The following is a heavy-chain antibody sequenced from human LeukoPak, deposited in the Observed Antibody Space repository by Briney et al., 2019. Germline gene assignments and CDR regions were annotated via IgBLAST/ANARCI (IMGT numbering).Heavy chain of an antibody. V-gene: IGHV4-34*01. CDR1: GGSFSGYY. D-gene: IGHD3-22*01. CDR2: INHSGST. Sequence: PSETLSLTCAVYGGSFSGYYWSWIRQPPGKGLEWIGEINHSGSTNYNPSLKSRVTISVDTSKNQFSLKLSSVTAADTAVYYCARGSRITMIVVVITRGPFDYWGQGTLVTVSS. CDR3: ARGSRITMIVVVITRGPFDY. J-gene: IGHJ4*02.